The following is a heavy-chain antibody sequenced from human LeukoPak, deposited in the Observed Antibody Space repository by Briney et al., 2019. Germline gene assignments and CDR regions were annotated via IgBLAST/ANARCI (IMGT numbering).Heavy chain of an antibody. CDR2: ITGNGANT. V-gene: IGHV3-23*01. J-gene: IGHJ5*02. CDR3: ARDRSGSYPNWFDP. CDR1: GFTFSSYA. D-gene: IGHD3-10*01. Sequence: QSGGSLRLSCAASGFTFSSYAMSWVRQAPGKGLEWVSAITGNGANTFYADSVKGRFTISRDNSKNTMYLQMNSLRAEDTALYYCARDRSGSYPNWFDPWGQGTLVTVSS.